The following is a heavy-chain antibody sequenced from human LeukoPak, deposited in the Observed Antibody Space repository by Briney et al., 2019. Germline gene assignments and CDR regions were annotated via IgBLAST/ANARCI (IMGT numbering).Heavy chain of an antibody. D-gene: IGHD3-10*01. Sequence: GGSLRLSCEASGFTFSLYWMSWVRQAPGKGLEWVANIKQDGSEKYYVDSVKGRFTISRDNSKNTLYLQMNSLRAEDTAVYYCARGGGSGSGKLIDYWGQGTLVTVSS. CDR1: GFTFSLYW. V-gene: IGHV3-7*01. J-gene: IGHJ4*02. CDR2: IKQDGSEK. CDR3: ARGGGSGSGKLIDY.